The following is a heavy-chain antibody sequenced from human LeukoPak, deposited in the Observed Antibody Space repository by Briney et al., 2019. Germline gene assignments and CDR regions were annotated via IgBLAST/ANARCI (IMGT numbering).Heavy chain of an antibody. CDR3: ARDDYGRRENAFDI. Sequence: GSSVKVSCKASGGTFSSYAISWVRQAPGQGLEWMGRIIPIFGIANYAQKFQGRVTITADKSTSTAYMELSSLRSEDTAVYYCARDDYGRRENAFDIWGHGTMVTVSS. CDR1: GGTFSSYA. D-gene: IGHD4-17*01. J-gene: IGHJ3*02. CDR2: IIPIFGIA. V-gene: IGHV1-69*04.